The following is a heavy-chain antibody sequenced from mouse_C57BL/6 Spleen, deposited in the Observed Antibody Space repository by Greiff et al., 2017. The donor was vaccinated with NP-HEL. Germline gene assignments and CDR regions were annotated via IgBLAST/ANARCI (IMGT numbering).Heavy chain of an antibody. Sequence: DVQLQESGPGLVKPSQSLSLTCSVTGYSITSGYYWNWIRQFPGNKLEWMGYISYDGSNNYNPSLKNRISITRDTSKNQFFLKLNSVTTEDTATYYCARVGNGYAMDYWGQGTSVTVSS. V-gene: IGHV3-6*01. CDR2: ISYDGSN. J-gene: IGHJ4*01. CDR3: ARVGNGYAMDY. D-gene: IGHD4-1*01. CDR1: GYSITSGYY.